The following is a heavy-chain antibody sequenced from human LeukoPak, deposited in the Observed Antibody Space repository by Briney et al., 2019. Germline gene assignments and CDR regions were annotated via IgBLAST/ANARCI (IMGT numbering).Heavy chain of an antibody. CDR3: ARDRRYYYDSSGYYNFDY. Sequence: SVKVSCKASGGTFSSYAISWVRQAPGQGLEWMGRIIPIFGTANYAQKFQGRVAITTDESTSTAYMELSSLRSEDTAVYYCARDRRYYYDSSGYYNFDYWGQGTLVTVSS. CDR2: IIPIFGTA. V-gene: IGHV1-69*05. CDR1: GGTFSSYA. J-gene: IGHJ4*02. D-gene: IGHD3-22*01.